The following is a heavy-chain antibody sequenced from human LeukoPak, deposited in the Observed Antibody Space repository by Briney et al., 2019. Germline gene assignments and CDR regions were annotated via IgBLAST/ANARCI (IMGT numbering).Heavy chain of an antibody. Sequence: GSLRLSCAASGFTFSSYWMHWVRQAPGKGLVWVSRINSDGSDTSYADSVKGRFIISRDNAKNTLYLQMNSLRAEDTAVYYCASLVATIVPPPFDYWGQGTLVTVSS. CDR3: ASLVATIVPPPFDY. CDR2: INSDGSDT. V-gene: IGHV3-74*01. CDR1: GFTFSSYW. D-gene: IGHD5-12*01. J-gene: IGHJ4*02.